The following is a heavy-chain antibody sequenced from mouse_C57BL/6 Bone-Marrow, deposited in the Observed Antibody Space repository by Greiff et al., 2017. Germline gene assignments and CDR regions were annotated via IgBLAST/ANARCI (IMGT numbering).Heavy chain of an antibody. D-gene: IGHD2-3*01. CDR1: GYAFSSSW. CDR3: ARGWLLRDY. Sequence: VQRVESGPELVKPGASVKISCKASGYAFSSSWMNWVKQRPGKGLEWIGRIYPGDGDTNYNGKFKGKATLTADKSSSTAYMQLSSLTSEDSAVYFCARGWLLRDYWGQGTTLTVSS. J-gene: IGHJ2*01. CDR2: IYPGDGDT. V-gene: IGHV1-82*01.